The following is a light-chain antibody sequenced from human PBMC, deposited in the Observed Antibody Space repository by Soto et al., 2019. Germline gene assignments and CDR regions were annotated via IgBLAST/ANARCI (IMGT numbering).Light chain of an antibody. V-gene: IGKV1D-17*01. Sequence: NIQITQSPSAMSASVGDRVTITCRARQSISNYLAWFQQKPGKVPKHLIYAASSLQSGVPSRFSGSGSGTEFTLTIISLQPEDFATYYCLQHNSYPLTFGGGTKVDI. CDR1: QSISNY. CDR3: LQHNSYPLT. J-gene: IGKJ4*01. CDR2: AAS.